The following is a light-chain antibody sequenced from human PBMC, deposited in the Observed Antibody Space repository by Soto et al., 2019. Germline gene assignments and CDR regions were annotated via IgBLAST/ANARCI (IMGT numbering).Light chain of an antibody. CDR2: LNN. J-gene: IGLJ2*01. CDR3: QSYDSSLSGVV. CDR1: SSNIGADYD. V-gene: IGLV1-40*01. Sequence: QSVLTQPPSGYGAPGQSVTISCTGSSSNIGADYDVHWYQQLPGTAPKFLIYLNNNRPSGVPDRFSGSKSGTSASLAITGLQAEDEADYYCQSYDSSLSGVVFGGGTKLTVL.